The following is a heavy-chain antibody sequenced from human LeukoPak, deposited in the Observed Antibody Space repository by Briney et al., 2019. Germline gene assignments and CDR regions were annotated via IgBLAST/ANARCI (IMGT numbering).Heavy chain of an antibody. Sequence: KASETLSLTCTVSGGSISSSSYYWGWIRQPPGKGLEWIGSIYYSGSTYYNPSLKSRVTISVDTSKNQFSPKLSSVTAADTAVYYCARVITIFGVVILMYFDYWGQGTLVTVSS. J-gene: IGHJ4*02. V-gene: IGHV4-39*01. CDR3: ARVITIFGVVILMYFDY. CDR1: GGSISSSSYY. CDR2: IYYSGST. D-gene: IGHD3-3*01.